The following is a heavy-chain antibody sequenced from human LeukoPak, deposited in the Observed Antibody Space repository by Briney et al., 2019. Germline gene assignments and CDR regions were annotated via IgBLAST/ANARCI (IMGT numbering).Heavy chain of an antibody. CDR3: AKGIGGGYSSGSAFDS. CDR2: ISASGGST. V-gene: IGHV3-23*01. Sequence: GGSLRLSCAASGFTFSSYAMSWVRQAPGKGLEWVSTISASGGSTYYVDSVKGRFSISRDNSNNTLYLHMSSLRAEDTAIYYCAKGIGGGYSSGSAFDSWGQGTLVTVSS. D-gene: IGHD6-19*01. J-gene: IGHJ4*02. CDR1: GFTFSSYA.